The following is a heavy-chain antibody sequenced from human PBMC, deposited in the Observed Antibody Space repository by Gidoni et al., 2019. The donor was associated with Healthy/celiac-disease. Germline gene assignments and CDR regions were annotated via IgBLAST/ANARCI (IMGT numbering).Heavy chain of an antibody. CDR2: ISYDGSNK. V-gene: IGHV3-30-3*01. CDR3: ARDLAVVPAALGY. J-gene: IGHJ4*02. Sequence: QVQLVESGGGVVPPGRSLRLSFAASGFTFSSYAMHWVRQAPGKGLEWVAVISYDGSNKYYADSVKGRFTISRDNSKNTLYLQMNSLRAEDTAVYYCARDLAVVPAALGYWGQGTLVTVSS. CDR1: GFTFSSYA. D-gene: IGHD2-2*01.